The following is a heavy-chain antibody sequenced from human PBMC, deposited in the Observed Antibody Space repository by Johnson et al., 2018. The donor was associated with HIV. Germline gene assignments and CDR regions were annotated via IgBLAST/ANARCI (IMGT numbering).Heavy chain of an antibody. Sequence: QVQLVESGGGLVQPGGSLRLSCAASGFTFSSYAMHWVRQAPGKGLEWVAVISYDGSNKYYADSVKGRFTISRDKSKNTVYLQMNSLKVEDTAMYYCARDRAIDFWGQRTVVTVSS. CDR2: ISYDGSNK. V-gene: IGHV3-30*14. CDR1: GFTFSSYA. CDR3: ARDRAIDF. J-gene: IGHJ3*01.